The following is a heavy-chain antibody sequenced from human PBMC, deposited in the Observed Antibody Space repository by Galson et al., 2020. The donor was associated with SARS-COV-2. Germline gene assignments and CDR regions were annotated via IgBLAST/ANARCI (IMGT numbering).Heavy chain of an antibody. J-gene: IGHJ4*02. CDR1: GSYISSSSYY. D-gene: IGHD6-13*01. CDR2: IYYSGST. CDR3: ARDPQAAAGTLFDY. Sequence: SETLSLTCTVSGSYISSSSYYWGWIRQPPGKGLEWIGSIYYSGSTYYNPSLKSRVTISVDTSKNQFSLQLSSVTAADTAVYYCARDPQAAAGTLFDYWCQGTLVTVSS. V-gene: IGHV4-39*07.